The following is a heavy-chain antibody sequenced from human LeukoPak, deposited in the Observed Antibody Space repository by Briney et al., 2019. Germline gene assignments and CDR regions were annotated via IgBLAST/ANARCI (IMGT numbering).Heavy chain of an antibody. Sequence: SETLSLTCAVYGGSFSGYYWSWIRQPPGKGLEWIGEINHSGSTNYNPSLKSRVTISVDTSKNQFSLKLSSVTAADTAVYYCARDPPPLSPSQYQLPLDYWGQGTLVTVSS. J-gene: IGHJ4*02. CDR2: INHSGST. V-gene: IGHV4-34*01. CDR3: ARDPPPLSPSQYQLPLDY. D-gene: IGHD2-2*01. CDR1: GGSFSGYY.